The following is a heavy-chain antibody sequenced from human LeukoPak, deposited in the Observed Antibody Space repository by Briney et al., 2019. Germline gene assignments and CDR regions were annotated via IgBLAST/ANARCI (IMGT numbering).Heavy chain of an antibody. Sequence: GGSLRLSCVVSGFTFSIYEMNWVRQAPGKGLEWVSYISSGGGTIYYADSVKGRFTISRDNAKNSLYLQMNSLRAEDTAVYYCARIRADSSGYYYKYFDFWGQGTLATVSS. CDR3: ARIRADSSGYYYKYFDF. V-gene: IGHV3-48*03. CDR2: ISSGGGTI. CDR1: GFTFSIYE. D-gene: IGHD3-22*01. J-gene: IGHJ4*02.